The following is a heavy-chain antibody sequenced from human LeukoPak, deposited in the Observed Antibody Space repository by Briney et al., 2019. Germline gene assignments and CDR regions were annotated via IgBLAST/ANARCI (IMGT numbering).Heavy chain of an antibody. Sequence: GASVKVSCKASGYTFTGYYMHWVRQAPGQGLEWMGWINPNSGGTNYAQKFQGRVTMTRDTSISTAYMELSRLRSDDTAVYYCATLAWDSEYYYDSSGYRDYWGQGTLVTVSS. J-gene: IGHJ4*02. V-gene: IGHV1-2*02. CDR2: INPNSGGT. CDR3: ATLAWDSEYYYDSSGYRDY. CDR1: GYTFTGYY. D-gene: IGHD3-22*01.